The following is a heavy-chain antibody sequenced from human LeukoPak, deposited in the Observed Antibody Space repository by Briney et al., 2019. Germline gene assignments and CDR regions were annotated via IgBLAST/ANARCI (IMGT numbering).Heavy chain of an antibody. CDR1: GGSISSYY. Sequence: SETLSLTCTVSGGSISSYYWSWIRQPPGKGLEWIGYIYTSGSTNYNPSLKSRVTISVGTSKNQFSLKLSSVTAADTAVYYCARHYYDFWSGYYTNNWFDPWGQGTLVTVSS. J-gene: IGHJ5*02. CDR3: ARHYYDFWSGYYTNNWFDP. V-gene: IGHV4-4*09. D-gene: IGHD3-3*01. CDR2: IYTSGST.